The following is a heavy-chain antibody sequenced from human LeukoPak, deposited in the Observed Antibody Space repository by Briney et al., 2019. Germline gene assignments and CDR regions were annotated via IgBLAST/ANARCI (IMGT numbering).Heavy chain of an antibody. CDR2: IKQDGSEK. Sequence: PGRSLRLSCAASKFTFSSYWMSWVRQAPGKGLEWVANIKQDGSEKYYVDSVKGRFTISRDNAKNSLYLQMNSLRAEDTAVYYCARELLYYYGMDVWGQGTTVTVSS. CDR3: ARELLYYYGMDV. V-gene: IGHV3-7*01. CDR1: KFTFSSYW. J-gene: IGHJ6*02. D-gene: IGHD2-21*02.